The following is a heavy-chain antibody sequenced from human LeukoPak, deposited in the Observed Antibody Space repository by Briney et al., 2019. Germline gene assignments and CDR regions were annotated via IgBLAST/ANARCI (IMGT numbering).Heavy chain of an antibody. CDR3: AKAPQDIVVVVAATDFYYMDV. CDR1: GFTFSSYA. V-gene: IGHV3-23*01. CDR2: ISGSGGST. D-gene: IGHD2-15*01. J-gene: IGHJ6*03. Sequence: PGGSLRLSCAASGFTFSSYAMSWVRQAPGKGLEWVSAISGSGGSTYYADSVKGRLTISRDNSKNTLYLQMNSLRVEDTAVYYCAKAPQDIVVVVAATDFYYMDVWGKGTTVTVSS.